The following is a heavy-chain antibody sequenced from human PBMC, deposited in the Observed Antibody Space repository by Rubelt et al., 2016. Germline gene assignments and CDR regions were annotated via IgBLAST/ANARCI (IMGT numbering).Heavy chain of an antibody. CDR3: ARDVYCGSSGYYGVLDY. Sequence: SVKGRFTISRDNAKNSLYLQMNSLGAEDTAVDYLARDVYCGSSGYYGVLDYWGQGTMVTVSS. V-gene: IGHV3-21*01. J-gene: IGHJ4*02. D-gene: IGHD3-22*01.